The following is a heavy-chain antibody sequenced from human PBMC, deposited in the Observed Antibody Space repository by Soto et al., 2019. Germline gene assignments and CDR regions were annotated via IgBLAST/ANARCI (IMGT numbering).Heavy chain of an antibody. CDR3: ARDQEYSSSWFDY. CDR1: GGSISSYY. V-gene: IGHV4-59*01. D-gene: IGHD6-13*01. CDR2: IYYSGST. Sequence: SETLSLTCTVSGGSISSYYWSWIRQPPGKGLEWIGYIYYSGSTNYNPSLKSRVTISVDTSKNQFSLKLSSVTAADTAVYYCARDQEYSSSWFDYRGQGTLVTVSS. J-gene: IGHJ4*02.